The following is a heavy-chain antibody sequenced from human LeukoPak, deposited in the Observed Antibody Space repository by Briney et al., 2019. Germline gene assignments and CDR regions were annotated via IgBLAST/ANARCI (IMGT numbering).Heavy chain of an antibody. D-gene: IGHD2-15*01. Sequence: QPGGPLRLSCAASGFTFSSYAMSWAGQPPGKGLEWVSAISGSGGSTYYADSVRGRFTISRDNSKNTLYLQMNSLRAEDTAVYYCAKEGRYCSGGSCQYYFDYWGQGTLVTVSS. J-gene: IGHJ4*02. CDR3: AKEGRYCSGGSCQYYFDY. CDR1: GFTFSSYA. V-gene: IGHV3-23*01. CDR2: ISGSGGST.